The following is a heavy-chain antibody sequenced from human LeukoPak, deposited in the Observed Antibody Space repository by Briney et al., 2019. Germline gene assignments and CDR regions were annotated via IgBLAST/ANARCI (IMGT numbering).Heavy chain of an antibody. J-gene: IGHJ6*03. V-gene: IGHV4-61*02. CDR2: MYPSGSS. Sequence: PSETLSLTCTVSGGSISSGTYYWSWIRQPAGKGLEWIGRMYPSGSSNYNPSLKSRVTISLDTSKNQFSLNLSSVTAADTAMYYCARGESSSSALYYCYYYMDVWGKGTTVTVSS. CDR1: GGSISSGTYY. CDR3: ARGESSSSALYYCYYYMDV. D-gene: IGHD6-6*01.